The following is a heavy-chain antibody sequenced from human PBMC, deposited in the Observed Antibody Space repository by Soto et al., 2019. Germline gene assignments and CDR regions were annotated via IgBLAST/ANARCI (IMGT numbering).Heavy chain of an antibody. J-gene: IGHJ6*02. CDR1: GYTFTSYD. Sequence: ASVKVSCKASGYTFTSYDINWVRQATGEGLEGMGWMNPNSGNTGYAQKFQGRVTMTRNTSISTAYMELSSLRSEDTAVYYCARPNYDFWSGYYTAYYVMDVWGQGTTVTVSS. CDR3: ARPNYDFWSGYYTAYYVMDV. CDR2: MNPNSGNT. D-gene: IGHD3-3*01. V-gene: IGHV1-8*01.